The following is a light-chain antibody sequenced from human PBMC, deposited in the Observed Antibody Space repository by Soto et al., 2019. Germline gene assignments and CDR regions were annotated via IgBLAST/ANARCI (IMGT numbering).Light chain of an antibody. J-gene: IGLJ2*01. CDR1: SGSIASNY. CDR3: QSYDTNNPVV. CDR2: EDN. V-gene: IGLV6-57*04. Sequence: NFMLTQPHSVSESPGKTVIISCTRSSGSIASNYVRWYQQRPGSAPTTVIFEDNQRPSGVPDRFSGSIDSSSNSASLIISGLETEDEADYYCQSYDTNNPVVFGGGTKLTVL.